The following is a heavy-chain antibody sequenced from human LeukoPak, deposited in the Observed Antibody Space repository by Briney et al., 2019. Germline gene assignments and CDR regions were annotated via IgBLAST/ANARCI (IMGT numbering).Heavy chain of an antibody. CDR3: AKDRTAAASNAFDI. Sequence: GGSLRLSCAASGFTFDDYAMHWVRQAPGNGLEWVSGISWNSGSIGYADSVKGRFTISRDNAKNSLYLQMNSLRAEDTALYYCAKDRTAAASNAFDIWGQGTMVTVSS. CDR1: GFTFDDYA. CDR2: ISWNSGSI. D-gene: IGHD6-13*01. J-gene: IGHJ3*02. V-gene: IGHV3-9*01.